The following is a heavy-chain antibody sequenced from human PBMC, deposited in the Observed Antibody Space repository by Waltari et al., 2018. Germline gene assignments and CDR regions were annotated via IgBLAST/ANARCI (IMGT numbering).Heavy chain of an antibody. V-gene: IGHV1-2*06. CDR3: ARSGGGTTTFGVAE. CDR1: GYIFTNFA. D-gene: IGHD3-3*01. J-gene: IGHJ4*02. CDR2: INPNSGDT. Sequence: QVQLVQSGAEVKKSGASVKVSCKPSGYIFTNFAIHWVRQAPGQGLEWMGRINPNSGDTIYAQRFQGRVTMTGDTSITTAYMELTGLRSDDTAVYYCARSGGGTTTFGVAEWGQGSLVTVSS.